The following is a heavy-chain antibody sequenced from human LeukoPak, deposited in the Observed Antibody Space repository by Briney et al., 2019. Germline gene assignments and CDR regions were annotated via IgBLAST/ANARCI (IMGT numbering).Heavy chain of an antibody. V-gene: IGHV4-59*01. J-gene: IGHJ4*02. D-gene: IGHD5-18*01. CDR2: LYHSGSI. CDR3: ARAVDTAIGYYFDY. CDR1: GGSISSYY. Sequence: SETLSLTCTVSGGSISSYYSSWVRQPPEKGLAWVGYLYHSGSISYNPSLKSRVTISVDTSKNQFSLKLSSVTAADTAVYYCARAVDTAIGYYFDYWGQGTLVTVSS.